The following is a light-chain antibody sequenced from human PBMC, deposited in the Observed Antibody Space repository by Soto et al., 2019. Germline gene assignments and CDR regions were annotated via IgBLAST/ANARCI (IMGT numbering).Light chain of an antibody. V-gene: IGKV2-28*01. CDR2: VAS. Sequence: DIVMTQSPLSLPVTPGEPASISCRSSQSLLHSNGYNYLDWYLQKPGQSPQLLIYVASNRASGVPDRFSGSGSGTDFTLKINRVEAEDVGVYYCMQALQTPRTFGQGTKVEIK. CDR3: MQALQTPRT. CDR1: QSLLHSNGYNY. J-gene: IGKJ1*01.